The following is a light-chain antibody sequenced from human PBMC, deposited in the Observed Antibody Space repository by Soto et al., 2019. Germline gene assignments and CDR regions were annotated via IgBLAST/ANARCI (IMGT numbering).Light chain of an antibody. CDR3: QQRSNWPIT. Sequence: EVVLTQSPATLSLSPGERATLSFRASQSVSSYLAWYQQKPGQAPRLLIYDASNRATGIPARFSGSGSGTDFTLTISRLEPEDFAVYYCQQRSNWPITFGQVTRLEI. J-gene: IGKJ5*01. CDR2: DAS. V-gene: IGKV3-11*01. CDR1: QSVSSY.